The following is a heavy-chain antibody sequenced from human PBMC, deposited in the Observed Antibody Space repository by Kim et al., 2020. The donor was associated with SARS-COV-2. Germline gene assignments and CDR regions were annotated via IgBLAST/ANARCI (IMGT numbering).Heavy chain of an antibody. CDR3: AKADITSTGYYFDY. V-gene: IGHV3-23*01. Sequence: AASGKGRFTTSRDNSNNTLYLQMNSMRAEDTAVYYCAKADITSTGYYFDYWGQGTLVTVSS. J-gene: IGHJ4*02. D-gene: IGHD2-15*01.